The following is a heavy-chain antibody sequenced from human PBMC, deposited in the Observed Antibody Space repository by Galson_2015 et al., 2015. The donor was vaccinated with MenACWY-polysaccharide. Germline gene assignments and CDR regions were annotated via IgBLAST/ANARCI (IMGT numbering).Heavy chain of an antibody. CDR3: ARGAYYFDS. V-gene: IGHV3-74*01. CDR1: GFSLNSYW. Sequence: SLRLSCAASGFSLNSYWMHWVRQAPGKGLVWVLRINSDGSSTAYAGSVKGRFTISRDNAKNTLYLQMNSLRVEDTAVYYCARGAYYFDSWGQGTLITVSS. CDR2: INSDGSST. J-gene: IGHJ4*02.